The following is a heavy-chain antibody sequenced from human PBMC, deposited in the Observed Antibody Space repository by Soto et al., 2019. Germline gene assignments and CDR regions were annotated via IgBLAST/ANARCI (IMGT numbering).Heavy chain of an antibody. CDR3: ARGSMVRGVIITSTWFDP. V-gene: IGHV4-34*01. J-gene: IGHJ5*02. D-gene: IGHD3-10*01. CDR1: GGSFSGYY. Sequence: SETLSLTCAVYGGSFSGYYWSWIRQPPGKGLEWIGEINHSGSTNYNPSLKSRVTISVDTSKNQFSLKLSSVTVADTAVYYCARGSMVRGVIITSTWFDPWGQGTLVTVSS. CDR2: INHSGST.